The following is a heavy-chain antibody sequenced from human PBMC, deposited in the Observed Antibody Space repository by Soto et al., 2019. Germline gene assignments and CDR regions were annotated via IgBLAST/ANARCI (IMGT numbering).Heavy chain of an antibody. J-gene: IGHJ4*02. D-gene: IGHD5-12*01. CDR1: GFTFSSYS. CDR3: ARDFYDLPESSFDY. V-gene: IGHV3-48*02. CDR2: ISSSSSTI. Sequence: GGSLRLSCAASGFTFSSYSMNWVRQAPGKGLEWVSYISSSSSTIYYADSVKGRFTISRDNAKDSLYLQMNSLRDEDTAVYYCARDFYDLPESSFDYWGQGTLVTVSS.